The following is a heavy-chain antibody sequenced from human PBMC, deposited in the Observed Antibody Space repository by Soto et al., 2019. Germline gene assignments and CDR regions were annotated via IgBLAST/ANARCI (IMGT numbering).Heavy chain of an antibody. CDR2: ISGRGGST. Sequence: EVQLLESGGGLVLPGGSLRLSCAASGFIFSDYSMSWVRQAPGKGLEWVSGISGRGGSTYYADSVKGRFTISRDSFRDTLFLQMEKLRAEDTALFFCGRFSGDTWEQYYFDYWGQGTLVPVSS. D-gene: IGHD3-3*01. J-gene: IGHJ4*02. CDR1: GFIFSDYS. CDR3: GRFSGDTWEQYYFDY. V-gene: IGHV3-23*01.